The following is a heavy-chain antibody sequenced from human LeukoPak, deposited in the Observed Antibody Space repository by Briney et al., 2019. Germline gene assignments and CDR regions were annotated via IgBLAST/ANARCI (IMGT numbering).Heavy chain of an antibody. V-gene: IGHV1-46*01. J-gene: IGHJ4*02. Sequence: ASVKVSCKASGYTFTSYYIHWVRQAPGQGLEWMGIINPSGGSTNYAQKFQGRVTMTEDTSTDTAYMELSSLRSEDTAVYYCAGYYYDSSGYYSVDYWGQGTLVTVSS. D-gene: IGHD3-22*01. CDR3: AGYYYDSSGYYSVDY. CDR2: INPSGGST. CDR1: GYTFTSYY.